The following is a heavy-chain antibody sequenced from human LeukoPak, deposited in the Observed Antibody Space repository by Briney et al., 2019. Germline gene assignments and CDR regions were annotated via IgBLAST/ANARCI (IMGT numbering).Heavy chain of an antibody. Sequence: PSETLSLTCTVSGGSISSYYWSWIRQPPGKGLEWIGYIYYSGSTNYNPSLKSRVTISVDTSKNQFSLKLSSVTAADTAVYYCARAEVRGVIRHYYYYGMDVWGQGTTVTVSS. V-gene: IGHV4-59*01. CDR1: GGSISSYY. CDR2: IYYSGST. CDR3: ARAEVRGVIRHYYYYGMDV. J-gene: IGHJ6*02. D-gene: IGHD3-10*01.